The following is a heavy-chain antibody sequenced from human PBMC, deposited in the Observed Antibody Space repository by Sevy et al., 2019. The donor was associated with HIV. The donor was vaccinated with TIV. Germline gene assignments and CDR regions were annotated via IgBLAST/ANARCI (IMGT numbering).Heavy chain of an antibody. J-gene: IGHJ4*02. CDR2: IYYNGHI. D-gene: IGHD1-26*01. CDR1: GGSITSLY. Sequence: TLSLTCTVSGGSITSLYWNWIRQPPGKGLEWIANIYYNGHINYNPSLKSRVTLSLDTSKNQFSLRLSSVTAADTAMYYCAGENAWGRGYSWGQGTLVTISS. CDR3: AGENAWGRGYS. V-gene: IGHV4-59*08.